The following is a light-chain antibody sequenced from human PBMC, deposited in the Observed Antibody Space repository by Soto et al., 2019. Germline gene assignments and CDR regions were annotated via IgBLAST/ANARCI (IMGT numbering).Light chain of an antibody. CDR1: SSDVGNYNL. V-gene: IGLV2-23*02. CDR2: EVI. Sequence: QSALTQPASVSGSPGQSITISCTGTSSDVGNYNLVSWYQQHPGTAPKLIIYEVIKRPSGVSNRFSGSKSGNTASLTISGLQAEDEADYFCCSSAGDSTSAVVFGGGTKLTVL. CDR3: CSSAGDSTSAVV. J-gene: IGLJ2*01.